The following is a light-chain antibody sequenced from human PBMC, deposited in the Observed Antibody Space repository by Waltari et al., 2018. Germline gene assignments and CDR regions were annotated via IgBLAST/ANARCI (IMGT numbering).Light chain of an antibody. CDR3: QTWDSNTVI. V-gene: IGLV3-1*01. Sequence: SYELTPAPSVSASPGQTASITCSGDNLGDKYVCWFQQKTGQSPVLVIYQDTIRPSGIPERFSGSNSGDTATLAISGTQAVDEADYYCQTWDSNTVIFGGGTKLTVL. CDR1: NLGDKY. CDR2: QDT. J-gene: IGLJ2*01.